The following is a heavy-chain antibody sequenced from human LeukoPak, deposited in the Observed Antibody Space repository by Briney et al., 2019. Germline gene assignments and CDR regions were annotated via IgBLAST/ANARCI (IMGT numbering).Heavy chain of an antibody. CDR3: ARDKGYCSGGSCYWDY. V-gene: IGHV3-21*01. J-gene: IGHJ4*02. D-gene: IGHD2-15*01. CDR1: GFTFSSYS. Sequence: GGSLRLSCAASGFTFSSYSMNWVRQAPGKGLEWVSSISSSSSYIYYAESVKGRFTISRDNAKNSLYLQMNSLRAEDTAVYYCARDKGYCSGGSCYWDYWGQGTLVTVSS. CDR2: ISSSSSYI.